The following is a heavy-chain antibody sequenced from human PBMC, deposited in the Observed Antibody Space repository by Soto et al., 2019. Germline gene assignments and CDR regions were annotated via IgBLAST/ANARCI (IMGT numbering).Heavy chain of an antibody. D-gene: IGHD2-8*01. CDR1: RFTFSDYA. J-gene: IGHJ3*01. CDR2: IGGSGVDT. CDR3: AKDQFKANGQFDAFDV. Sequence: EVQLLESGGGLVQPGGSVRLSCVASRFTFSDYAMSWVRQAPGKGLEWVSAIGGSGVDTHYTDSVKGRFTISRDNSKNTLYLQMNSLRAEDTALYYCAKDQFKANGQFDAFDVWGQGTVVTVSS. V-gene: IGHV3-23*01.